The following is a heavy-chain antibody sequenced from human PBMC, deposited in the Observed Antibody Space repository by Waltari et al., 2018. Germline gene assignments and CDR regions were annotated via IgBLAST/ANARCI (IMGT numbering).Heavy chain of an antibody. Sequence: QVQLVQSGAEVKKPGSSVKVSCKASGGTFSSYAISWVRQAPGQGLEWMGRIIPSRGIENYAQKFQGRVKITADESTSTAYMELSSLRSEDTAVYYCARDLHYYYGMDVWGQGTTVTVSS. J-gene: IGHJ6*02. CDR2: IIPSRGIE. CDR1: GGTFSSYA. CDR3: ARDLHYYYGMDV. V-gene: IGHV1-69*04.